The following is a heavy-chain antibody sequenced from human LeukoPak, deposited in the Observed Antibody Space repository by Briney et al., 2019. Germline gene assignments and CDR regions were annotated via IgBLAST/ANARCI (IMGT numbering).Heavy chain of an antibody. CDR3: ARGYCSSTSCYYDP. CDR1: GFTFSSYD. D-gene: IGHD2-2*01. V-gene: IGHV3-13*01. CDR2: IGTAGDT. J-gene: IGHJ5*02. Sequence: GGSLRLSCAASGFTFSSYDMTWVRQATGKGLEWVSAIGTAGDTYYPGSVKGRFTISRDNAKNSLYLQMNSLRAGDTAVYYCARGYCSSTSCYYDPWGQGTLVTVSS.